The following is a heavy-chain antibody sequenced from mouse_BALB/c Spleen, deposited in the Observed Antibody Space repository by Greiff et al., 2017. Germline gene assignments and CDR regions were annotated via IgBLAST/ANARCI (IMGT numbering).Heavy chain of an antibody. V-gene: IGHV5-6-3*01. D-gene: IGHD2-1*01. CDR3: ARVTSYAMDY. CDR2: INSNGGST. J-gene: IGHJ4*01. Sequence: EVKLVESGGGLVQPGGSLKLSCAASGFTFSSYGMSWVCQTPDKRLELVATINSNGGSTYYPDSVKGRFTISRDNAKNTLYLQMSSLKSEDTAMYYCARVTSYAMDYWGQGTSVTVSS. CDR1: GFTFSSYG.